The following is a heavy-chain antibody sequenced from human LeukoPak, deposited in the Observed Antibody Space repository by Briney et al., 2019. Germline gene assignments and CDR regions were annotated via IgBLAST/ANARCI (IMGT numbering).Heavy chain of an antibody. V-gene: IGHV3-9*01. J-gene: IGHJ4*02. Sequence: GGSLRLSCAASGFTFDDYAMHWVRQAPGKGLEWVSGVSWNGGIIVYADSVKGRFTISRDNAKKSLYLQMNSLRAEDTALYYCAKPDYVSGTYYNVRYFDSWGQGTLVTVSS. D-gene: IGHD3-10*01. CDR3: AKPDYVSGTYYNVRYFDS. CDR1: GFTFDDYA. CDR2: VSWNGGII.